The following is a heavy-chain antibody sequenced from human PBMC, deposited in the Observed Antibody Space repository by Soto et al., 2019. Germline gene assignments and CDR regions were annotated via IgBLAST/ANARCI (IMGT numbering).Heavy chain of an antibody. Sequence: EVQLLESGGGLVQPGGSLRLSCAASGFTFSSYAMSWVRQAPGKGLEWVSAISGSGGSTYYADSVKGRFTISRDNSXXTXRLQMNSLRAEDTAVYYCAKARAQYYDFWSGYPVDYWGQGTLVTVSS. CDR2: ISGSGGST. V-gene: IGHV3-23*01. CDR3: AKARAQYYDFWSGYPVDY. D-gene: IGHD3-3*01. CDR1: GFTFSSYA. J-gene: IGHJ4*02.